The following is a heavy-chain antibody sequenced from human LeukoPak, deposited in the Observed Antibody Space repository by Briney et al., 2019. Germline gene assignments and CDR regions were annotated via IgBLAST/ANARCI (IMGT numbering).Heavy chain of an antibody. J-gene: IGHJ4*02. CDR2: IYYSGST. Sequence: PSETLSLTCTVSGGSISSSSYYWGWIRQPPGKGLEWIGSIYYSGSTYYNPSLKSRVTISVDTSKNQFSLKLSSVTAADTAVYYCARSSSGYLLFDYWGQGTLVTVSS. V-gene: IGHV4-39*07. CDR1: GGSISSSSYY. CDR3: ARSSSGYLLFDY. D-gene: IGHD3-22*01.